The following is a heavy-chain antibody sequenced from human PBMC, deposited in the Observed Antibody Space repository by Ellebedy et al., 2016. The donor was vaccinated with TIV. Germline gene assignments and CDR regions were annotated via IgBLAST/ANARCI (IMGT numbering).Heavy chain of an antibody. CDR1: GLTFSSHG. J-gene: IGHJ6*04. CDR2: LTASGDST. D-gene: IGHD6-19*01. V-gene: IGHV3-23*01. Sequence: GESLKISCAVSGLTFSSHGMSWVRQAPGKGLEWVSGLTASGDSTYYADSVKGRFTISRDNSKNTLYLQMNSLRAEDTAVYYCARARGWYGSDGMDVWGEGTTVTVSS. CDR3: ARARGWYGSDGMDV.